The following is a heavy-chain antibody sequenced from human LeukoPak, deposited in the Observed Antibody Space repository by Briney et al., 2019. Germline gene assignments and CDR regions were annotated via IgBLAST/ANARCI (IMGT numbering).Heavy chain of an antibody. V-gene: IGHV4-39*01. D-gene: IGHD5-12*01. CDR2: IYYSGRT. Sequence: PSETLSLTCTVSGDSIISSSYYWGWIRQPPGKGLEWIGTIYYSGRTYYNPSLKSRVTISVDTSTNQFSLKLSSVTAADTAVYYCAKTVDIVARNLFDPWGQGTLVTVSS. J-gene: IGHJ5*02. CDR3: AKTVDIVARNLFDP. CDR1: GDSIISSSYY.